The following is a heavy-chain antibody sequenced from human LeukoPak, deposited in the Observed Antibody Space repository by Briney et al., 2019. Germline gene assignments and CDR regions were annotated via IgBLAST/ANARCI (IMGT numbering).Heavy chain of an antibody. CDR3: ARGYYGLDV. CDR1: GFSFSIYW. V-gene: IGHV3-7*04. J-gene: IGHJ6*02. Sequence: PGGSLRLSCAASGFSFSIYWMSWVRQAPGKGLEWVANIKEDRSEKNYVDSVKGRFTISRDNAKNSLYLQMNSLRAEDTAVYYCARGYYGLDVWGQGTTVTVSS. CDR2: IKEDRSEK.